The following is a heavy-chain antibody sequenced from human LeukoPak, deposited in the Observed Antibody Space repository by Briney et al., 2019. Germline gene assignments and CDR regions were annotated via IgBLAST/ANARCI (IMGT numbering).Heavy chain of an antibody. Sequence: GDSLKISCKGSGYSFTSYWIGWVRQMPGKGLEWMGIIYPGDSDTRYSPSFQGQVTISADKSISTAYLHWISLKASDTAMYYCARQHTSGAGPFDYWGQGTLVTVSS. V-gene: IGHV5-51*01. D-gene: IGHD6-19*01. CDR1: GYSFTSYW. J-gene: IGHJ4*02. CDR3: ARQHTSGAGPFDY. CDR2: IYPGDSDT.